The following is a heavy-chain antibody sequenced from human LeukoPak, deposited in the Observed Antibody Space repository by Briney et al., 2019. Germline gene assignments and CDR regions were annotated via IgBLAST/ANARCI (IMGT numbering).Heavy chain of an antibody. D-gene: IGHD3-16*01. Sequence: GGSLRLSCAASRFAFSSYGMHWVRQAPGKGLEWVAYIQYDGSNEQYADSVKGRFSISRDSSKNILYLQMNSLRAEDTAVYYCARDPIYAPPPLAAFDIWGQGTLVTVSS. CDR2: IQYDGSNE. V-gene: IGHV3-30*02. J-gene: IGHJ3*02. CDR1: RFAFSSYG. CDR3: ARDPIYAPPPLAAFDI.